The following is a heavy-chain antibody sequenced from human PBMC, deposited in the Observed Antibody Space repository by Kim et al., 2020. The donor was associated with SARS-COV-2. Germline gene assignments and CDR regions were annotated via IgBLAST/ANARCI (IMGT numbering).Heavy chain of an antibody. CDR2: T. J-gene: IGHJ4*02. CDR3: AKGGHASFFDY. D-gene: IGHD2-2*01. Sequence: TFSADSVKGRFTISRDNSKRTAFLQMNSRRAEDAAVYFCAKGGHASFFDYWGQGALVTVSS. V-gene: IGHV3-23*01.